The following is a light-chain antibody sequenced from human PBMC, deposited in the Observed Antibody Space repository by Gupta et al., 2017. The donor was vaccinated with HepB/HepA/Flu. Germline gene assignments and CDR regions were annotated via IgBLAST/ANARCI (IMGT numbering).Light chain of an antibody. J-gene: IGLJ2*01. CDR3: QAGDSSTGVV. Sequence: SYVLTPPPSVSVSPGQTANITCSRDKLGEKYACWYQQKSGQSPVLVIYQDRKRPAGIPERFSGSNSGNTATLTISGTQAMDEADYYCQAGDSSTGVVFGGGTKLTVL. CDR1: KLGEKY. V-gene: IGLV3-1*01. CDR2: QDR.